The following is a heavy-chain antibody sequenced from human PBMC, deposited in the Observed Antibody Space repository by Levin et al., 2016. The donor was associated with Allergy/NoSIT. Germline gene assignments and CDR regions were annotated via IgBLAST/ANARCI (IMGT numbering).Heavy chain of an antibody. V-gene: IGHV3-15*01. CDR1: GFTFSNAW. CDR3: TTGGGRGVRGVIIYSRSGAFDI. CDR2: IKSKTDGGTT. Sequence: ESLKISCAASGFTFSNAWMSWVRQAPGKGLEWVGRIKSKTDGGTTDYAAPVKGRFTISRDDSKNTLYLQMNSLKTEDTAVYYCTTGGGRGVRGVIIYSRSGAFDIWGQGTMVTVSS. J-gene: IGHJ3*02. D-gene: IGHD3-10*01.